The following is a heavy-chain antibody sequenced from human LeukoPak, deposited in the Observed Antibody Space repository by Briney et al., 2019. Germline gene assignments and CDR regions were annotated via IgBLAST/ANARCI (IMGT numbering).Heavy chain of an antibody. D-gene: IGHD3-22*01. Sequence: GGSLRLSCAASGFTFSSYGMPWVRQAPGKGLEWVAVISYDGSNKYYADSVKGRFTISRDNSKNTLYLQMNSLRAEDTAVYYCAKEIMGNYYDSSGYYPGFDYWGQGTLVTVSS. CDR2: ISYDGSNK. CDR3: AKEIMGNYYDSSGYYPGFDY. V-gene: IGHV3-30*18. CDR1: GFTFSSYG. J-gene: IGHJ4*02.